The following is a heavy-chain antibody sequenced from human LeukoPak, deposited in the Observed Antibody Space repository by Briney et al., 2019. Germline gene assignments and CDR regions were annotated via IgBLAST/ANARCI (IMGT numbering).Heavy chain of an antibody. V-gene: IGHV4-59*01. J-gene: IGHJ5*02. Sequence: SETLSLTCTVSGGSISSYYWSWIRQPPGKGLEWIGYIYYSGSTNYNPSLKSRVTISVDTSKNQFSLKLSSVTAADTAVYYCAREPLGTVTTIQHSWFDPWGQGTLVTVSS. CDR1: GGSISSYY. CDR3: AREPLGTVTTIQHSWFDP. CDR2: IYYSGST. D-gene: IGHD4-17*01.